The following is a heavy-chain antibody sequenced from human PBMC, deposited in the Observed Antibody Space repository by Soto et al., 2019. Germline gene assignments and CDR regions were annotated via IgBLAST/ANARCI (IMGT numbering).Heavy chain of an antibody. CDR3: AKEVHYAILTGIAYFHH. D-gene: IGHD3-9*01. Sequence: EVQLLGSGGGLVQPGGSLRLSCAASGFTFSGYAMSWVRQAPGKGLEWVSGISGSAASTNYADSVKGRFTISRDNSKSTLYLQMNTLRAADTAVYYCAKEVHYAILTGIAYFHHWGQGTLVTVSS. V-gene: IGHV3-23*01. CDR2: ISGSAAST. J-gene: IGHJ1*01. CDR1: GFTFSGYA.